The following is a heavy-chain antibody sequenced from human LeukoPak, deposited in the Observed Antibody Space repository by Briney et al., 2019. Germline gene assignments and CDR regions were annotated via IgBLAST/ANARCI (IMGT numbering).Heavy chain of an antibody. CDR3: ARVGRYSSTWPPEGDDAFDI. CDR2: ISGYNGNT. J-gene: IGHJ3*02. V-gene: IGHV1-18*01. Sequence: DSVKVSCKASGYTFSSYGISWVRQAPGQGLEWMGWISGYNGNTNYEQKFQGRVIMTTDTPTNAAYMDLRSLRSDDTAVYFCARVGRYSSTWPPEGDDAFDIWGQGTMVTVSS. CDR1: GYTFSSYG. D-gene: IGHD6-13*01.